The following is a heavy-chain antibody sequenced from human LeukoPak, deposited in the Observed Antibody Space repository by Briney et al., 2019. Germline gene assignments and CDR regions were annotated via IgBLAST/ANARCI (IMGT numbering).Heavy chain of an antibody. CDR3: AGGYSSDWYFNC. V-gene: IGHV4-59*11. J-gene: IGHJ4*02. Sequence: PSETLSLTCNVPGASISTHYWSWIRQSPGEGLEWIGYADYTGSTKYNPSLKSRVTMSLDTSNNQFSLKLDSVTAADTAVYYCAGGYSSDWYFNCWGQGTLVTVSS. D-gene: IGHD6-19*01. CDR1: GASISTHY. CDR2: ADYTGST.